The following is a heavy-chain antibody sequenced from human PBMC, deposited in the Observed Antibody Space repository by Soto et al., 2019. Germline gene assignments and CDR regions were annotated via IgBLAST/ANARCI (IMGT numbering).Heavy chain of an antibody. Sequence: EVQLLESGGGLVQPGGSLRLSCAASGFNFSTYAMSWVRQTPGKGLEWVSSISGGAGSAHYAESVKGHFTISRDNSRNTLYLQMSSLRAEDTAIYYCAKPTSGWFNFDYWGQGTLVTVSS. J-gene: IGHJ4*02. CDR1: GFNFSTYA. V-gene: IGHV3-23*01. CDR2: ISGGAGSA. CDR3: AKPTSGWFNFDY. D-gene: IGHD6-19*01.